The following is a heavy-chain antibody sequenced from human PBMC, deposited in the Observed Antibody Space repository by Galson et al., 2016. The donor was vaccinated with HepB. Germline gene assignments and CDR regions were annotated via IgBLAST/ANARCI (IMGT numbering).Heavy chain of an antibody. CDR1: GFTFTKYA. Sequence: SVKVSCKASGFTFTKYAMHWVRQAPGQRLEWMGWINGGNGNTKYSQKFQGRVTITRDTSASTAYMGLSSLRSQDTAVYYCASQLIYAVWGGFDYWGQGTLVTVSS. CDR3: ASQLIYAVWGGFDY. CDR2: INGGNGNT. J-gene: IGHJ4*02. D-gene: IGHD2-2*02. V-gene: IGHV1-3*01.